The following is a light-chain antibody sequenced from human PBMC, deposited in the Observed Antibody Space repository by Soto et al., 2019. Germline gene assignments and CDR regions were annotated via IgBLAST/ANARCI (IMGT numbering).Light chain of an antibody. V-gene: IGLV2-14*01. Sequence: QSVLTQPASVSGSPGQSITISCTGTSSDVGGYNYVSWYQHYPGKAPKLMISEVSNRPSGVSNRFSGSKSGNTASLTISGLQAEDEGDYYCSSYTSSSTPYVFGTGTKVTVL. CDR1: SSDVGGYNY. CDR2: EVS. J-gene: IGLJ1*01. CDR3: SSYTSSSTPYV.